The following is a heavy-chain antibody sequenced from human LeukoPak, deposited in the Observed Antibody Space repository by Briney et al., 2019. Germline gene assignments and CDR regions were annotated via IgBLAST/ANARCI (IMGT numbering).Heavy chain of an antibody. CDR2: INPNSGDT. J-gene: IGHJ4*02. CDR1: GYTFTGYY. Sequence: ASVKVSCKASGYTFTGYYMHWVRQAPGQGLEWMGWINPNSGDTNYAQKFQGRVTMTRDTSISTAYMELSRLRSDDTAVYYCARTPRGGYCSSTSCRHFDYWGQGTLVTVSS. CDR3: ARTPRGGYCSSTSCRHFDY. V-gene: IGHV1-2*02. D-gene: IGHD2-2*01.